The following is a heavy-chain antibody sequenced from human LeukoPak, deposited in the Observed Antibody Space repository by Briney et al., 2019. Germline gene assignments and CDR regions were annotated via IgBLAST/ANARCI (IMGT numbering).Heavy chain of an antibody. J-gene: IGHJ5*02. Sequence: SETLPLTCTVSGGSISSYYWSWIRQPPGKGLECIGYIYYSGSTNYNPSLKSRVTISVDTSKNQFSLKLSSVTAADTAVYYCARDRGYGDYVGWFDPWGQGTLVTVSS. CDR3: ARDRGYGDYVGWFDP. D-gene: IGHD4-17*01. CDR1: GGSISSYY. V-gene: IGHV4-59*01. CDR2: IYYSGST.